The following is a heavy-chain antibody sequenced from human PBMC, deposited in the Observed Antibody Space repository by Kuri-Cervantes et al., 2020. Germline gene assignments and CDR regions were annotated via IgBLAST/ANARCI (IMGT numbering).Heavy chain of an antibody. CDR2: IIPIFGTA. CDR3: ARGLMNIGPPVYMDV. V-gene: IGHV1-69*05. J-gene: IGHJ6*03. CDR1: GYTFIDYY. Sequence: SVKVSCKASGYTFIDYYMHWVRQAPGQGLEWMGGIIPIFGTANYAQKFQGRVTITTDESTSTAYMELSSLRSEDTAVYYCARGLMNIGPPVYMDVWGKGTTVTVSS. D-gene: IGHD2-8*01.